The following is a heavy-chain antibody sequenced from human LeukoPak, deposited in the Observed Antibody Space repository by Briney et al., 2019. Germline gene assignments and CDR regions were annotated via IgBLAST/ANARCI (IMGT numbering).Heavy chain of an antibody. D-gene: IGHD3-10*01. V-gene: IGHV3-30-3*01. CDR3: ARDNYYGSGSYNYYGTDV. CDR1: GISFSNYA. J-gene: IGHJ6*02. CDR2: ISDDGTKK. Sequence: GGSLRLSCVASGISFSNYAMHWVRQAPGKGLEWVAVISDDGTKKYYGDSEKGRFTISRDKSKNTLFLQMNSLRAEDTAVYYCARDNYYGSGSYNYYGTDVWGQGTTVTVTS.